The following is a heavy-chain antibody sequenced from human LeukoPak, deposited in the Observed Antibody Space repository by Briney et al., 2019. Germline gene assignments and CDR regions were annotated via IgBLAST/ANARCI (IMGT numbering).Heavy chain of an antibody. CDR1: GGSISGYH. V-gene: IGHV4-59*01. J-gene: IGHJ6*03. CDR3: ARVPRSYYYCYYMDV. CDR2: IYYSGSS. Sequence: SETLSLTCNVSGGSISGYHWSWIRQLPGKGLEWLGYIYYSGSSNYNPSLKSRVTISADTSKNQFSLKLSSVTAADTAVYYCARVPRSYYYCYYMDVWGKGTTVTVSS.